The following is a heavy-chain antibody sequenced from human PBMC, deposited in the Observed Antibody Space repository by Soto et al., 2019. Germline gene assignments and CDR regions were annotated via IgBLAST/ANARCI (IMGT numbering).Heavy chain of an antibody. CDR3: ARERYDYVWGSYRPYYFDY. V-gene: IGHV4-61*01. CDR2: IYTSGST. J-gene: IGHJ4*02. Sequence: SETLSLTCTVSGGSVSIGSHYWSWIRQPPGKGLEWIGRIYTSGSTNYNPSLKSRVTMSVDTSKNQFSLKLSSVTAADTAVYYCARERYDYVWGSYRPYYFDYWGQGTLVTVSS. CDR1: GGSVSIGSHY. D-gene: IGHD3-16*02.